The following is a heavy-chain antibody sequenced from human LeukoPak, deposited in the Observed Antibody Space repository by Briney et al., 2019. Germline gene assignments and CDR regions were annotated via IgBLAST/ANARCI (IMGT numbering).Heavy chain of an antibody. CDR3: ARGTYSGGWYVDY. Sequence: SETLSLTCTVSGGSLSSYYWSWIRQPPGKGLEWIGYIYYSGTTNYNPSLKSRVTISVDTSKNQFSLKLSSVTAADTAVYYCARGTYSGGWYVDYWGQGTLVTVSS. D-gene: IGHD6-19*01. CDR2: IYYSGTT. J-gene: IGHJ4*02. V-gene: IGHV4-59*01. CDR1: GGSLSSYY.